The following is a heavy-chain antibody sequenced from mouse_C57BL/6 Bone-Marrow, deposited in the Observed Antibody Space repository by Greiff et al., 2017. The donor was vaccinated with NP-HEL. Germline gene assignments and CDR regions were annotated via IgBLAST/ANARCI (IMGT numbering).Heavy chain of an antibody. Sequence: QVQLKESGAELMKPGASVTLSCKATGYTFTGYWIEWVKQRPGHGLEWIGEILPGSGSTNYTETFKGKATFTADTSSNTAYMQLSSLTTEDSAIYYCARSHYVDYWGQGTTLTVSS. CDR3: ARSHYVDY. V-gene: IGHV1-9*01. CDR2: ILPGSGST. J-gene: IGHJ2*01. CDR1: GYTFTGYW. D-gene: IGHD1-1*02.